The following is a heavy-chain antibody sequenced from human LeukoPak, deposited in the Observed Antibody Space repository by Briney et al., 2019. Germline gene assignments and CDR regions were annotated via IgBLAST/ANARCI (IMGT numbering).Heavy chain of an antibody. CDR3: ASLMEPTQANWFDP. V-gene: IGHV1-69*04. Sequence: SVKVSCKASGGTFSSYAISWVRQAPGQGLEWMGRIIPILGIANYAQKFQGRVTITANKSTSTAYMELSSLRSEDTAVYYCASLMEPTQANWFDPWGQGTLVTVSS. J-gene: IGHJ5*02. CDR2: IIPILGIA. CDR1: GGTFSSYA. D-gene: IGHD2-8*01.